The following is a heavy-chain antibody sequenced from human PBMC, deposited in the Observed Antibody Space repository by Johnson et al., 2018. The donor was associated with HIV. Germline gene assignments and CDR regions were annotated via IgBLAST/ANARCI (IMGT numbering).Heavy chain of an antibody. V-gene: IGHV3-7*01. CDR3: ESNLDTGVAIGAFDI. CDR1: SFTFSNYW. J-gene: IGHJ3*02. CDR2: IKQGGSEK. Sequence: VQLVESGGGFVQPGGSLRLSCAASSFTFSNYWMNWVRQAPGKGLEWVANIKQGGSEKYYVDSVKGRFTISRDNAKNSLYLQMNSLRAEDTGFYYCESNLDTGVAIGAFDIWGQGTMVTVSS. D-gene: IGHD2-15*01.